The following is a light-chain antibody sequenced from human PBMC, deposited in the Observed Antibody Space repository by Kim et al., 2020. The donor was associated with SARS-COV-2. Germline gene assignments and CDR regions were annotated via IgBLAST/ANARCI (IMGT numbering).Light chain of an antibody. CDR2: ANN. CDR1: SANVGDNT. Sequence: GQRVIISCTGSSANVGDNTVNWFQQHPGTAPKLIIDANNERPSGVPDRFSGSNSGTSASLAISGLQSEDEADFDCEAWDDSLNGRVFGGGTQLTVL. J-gene: IGLJ2*01. V-gene: IGLV1-44*01. CDR3: EAWDDSLNGRV.